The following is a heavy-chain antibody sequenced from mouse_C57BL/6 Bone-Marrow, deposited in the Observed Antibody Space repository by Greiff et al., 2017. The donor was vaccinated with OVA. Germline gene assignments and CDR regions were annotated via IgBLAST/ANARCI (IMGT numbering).Heavy chain of an antibody. V-gene: IGHV1-9*01. J-gene: IGHJ4*01. D-gene: IGHD2-5*01. Sequence: QVQLQQSGAELMKPGASVKLSCKATGYTFTGYWIEWVKQRPGHGLEWIGEILPGSGSTNYNEQFKGKATFTADTSSNAAYMQLISLTTVDSAIYDCAIGGSHSNYDAMDYWGQGTTVTVSS. CDR1: GYTFTGYW. CDR2: ILPGSGST. CDR3: AIGGSHSNYDAMDY.